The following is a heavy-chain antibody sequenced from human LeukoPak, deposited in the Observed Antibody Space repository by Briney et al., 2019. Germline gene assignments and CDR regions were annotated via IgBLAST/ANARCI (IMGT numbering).Heavy chain of an antibody. V-gene: IGHV3-9*01. CDR1: GFTFDDYA. D-gene: IGHD7-27*01. CDR2: ISWNSGSI. CDR3: ARDFDWGSGL. Sequence: HPGRSLRLSCAASGFTFDDYAMHWVRQAPGKGLEWVSGISWNSGSIGYADSVKGRFTISRDNAKNTVYLQMNSLRAEDTAVYYCARDFDWGSGLWGQGTLVTVSS. J-gene: IGHJ4*02.